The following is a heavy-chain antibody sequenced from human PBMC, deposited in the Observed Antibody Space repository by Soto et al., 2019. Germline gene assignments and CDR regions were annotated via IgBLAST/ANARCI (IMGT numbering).Heavy chain of an antibody. CDR1: GFTFSSYG. CDR3: ARGRLYSGYDFGSEVRSNKVSSAFDI. J-gene: IGHJ3*02. Sequence: GGSLRLSCAASGFTFSSYGMHWVRQAPGKGLEWVAVIWYDGSNKYYADSVKGRFTISRDNSKNTLYLQMNSLRAEDTAVYYCARGRLYSGYDFGSEVRSNKVSSAFDIWGQGTMVTVSS. V-gene: IGHV3-33*01. CDR2: IWYDGSNK. D-gene: IGHD5-12*01.